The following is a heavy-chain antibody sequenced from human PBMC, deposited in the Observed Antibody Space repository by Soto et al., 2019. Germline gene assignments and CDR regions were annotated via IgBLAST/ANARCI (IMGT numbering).Heavy chain of an antibody. J-gene: IGHJ4*02. CDR2: ISAYNGNT. CDR1: GYTFTSYG. CDR3: ARDTARGYSYGPTRDFDY. D-gene: IGHD5-18*01. V-gene: IGHV1-18*04. Sequence: GASVKVSCKASGYTFTSYGISWVRQAPGQGLEWMGWISAYNGNTNYAQKLQGRVTMTTDTSTSTAYMELRSLRSDDTAVYYCARDTARGYSYGPTRDFDYWGQGTLVTVSS.